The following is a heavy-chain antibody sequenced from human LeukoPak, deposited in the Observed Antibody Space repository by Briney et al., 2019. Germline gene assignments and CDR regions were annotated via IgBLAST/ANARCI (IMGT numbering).Heavy chain of an antibody. V-gene: IGHV4-39*07. Sequence: SETLSLTCTVSGGSISSSSYYWGWIRQPPGKGLEWIGSIYYSGSTYYNPSLKSRVTISVDTSKNQFSLKLSSVTAADTAVYYCARVVVNLYYFDYWGQGTLVTVSS. J-gene: IGHJ4*02. CDR2: IYYSGST. D-gene: IGHD3-22*01. CDR1: GGSISSSSYY. CDR3: ARVVVNLYYFDY.